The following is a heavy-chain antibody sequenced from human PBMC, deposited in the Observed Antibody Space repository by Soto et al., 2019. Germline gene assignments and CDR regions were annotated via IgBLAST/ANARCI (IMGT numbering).Heavy chain of an antibody. J-gene: IGHJ5*02. D-gene: IGHD6-19*01. CDR1: GGSISSSSYY. V-gene: IGHV4-39*01. Sequence: QLQLQESGPGLVKPSETLSLTCTVSGGSISSSSYYWGWIRQPPGKGLEWIGSIYYSGSTYYNPSLECRVTMSLDTSKNQFSQKLSSVTAADTAVYYCARAYSSGWYVWFDPWGQGTLVTVSS. CDR2: IYYSGST. CDR3: ARAYSSGWYVWFDP.